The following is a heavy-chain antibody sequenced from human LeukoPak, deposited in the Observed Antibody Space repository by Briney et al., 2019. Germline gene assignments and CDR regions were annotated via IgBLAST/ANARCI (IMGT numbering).Heavy chain of an antibody. D-gene: IGHD1-1*01. J-gene: IGHJ3*02. CDR3: AHPLTRSTMYDAFDI. CDR2: IYYSGST. Sequence: SETLSLTCTVSGGSITSSSYYWGWIRQPPGKGLEWIGSIYYSGSTSYNPSLKSRVTISVDTSKNQFSLKLSSVTAADTAVYYCAHPLTRSTMYDAFDIWGQGTMVTVSS. V-gene: IGHV4-39*07. CDR1: GGSITSSSYY.